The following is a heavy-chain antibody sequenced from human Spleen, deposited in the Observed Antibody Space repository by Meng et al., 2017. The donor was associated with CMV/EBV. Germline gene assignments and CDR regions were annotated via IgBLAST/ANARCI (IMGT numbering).Heavy chain of an antibody. V-gene: IGHV4-59*01. CDR3: ARAKDYYDFWNGYSAAGGFDY. Sequence: SETLSLTCTVSGGSINSDYWSWIRQPPGKGPEWIGYIYYTGSTNYNPSLRSRVTISVDTSKKQFSLKLSSVTAADTAVYYCARAKDYYDFWNGYSAAGGFDYWGQGTLVTVSS. CDR1: GGSINSDY. J-gene: IGHJ4*02. CDR2: IYYTGST. D-gene: IGHD3-3*01.